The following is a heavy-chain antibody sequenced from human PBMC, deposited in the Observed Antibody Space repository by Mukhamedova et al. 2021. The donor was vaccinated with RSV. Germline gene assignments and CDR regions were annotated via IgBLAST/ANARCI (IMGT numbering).Heavy chain of an antibody. J-gene: IGHJ4*02. CDR2: TYYRSKWYN. CDR3: ARDGGLVAAADY. V-gene: IGHV6-1*01. Sequence: NWIRQSPSRGLEWLGRTYYRSKWYNDYAVSVKSRITINPDTSKNQFSLQLNSVTPEDTAVYYCARDGGLVAAADYWGQGTLVTVS. D-gene: IGHD6-25*01.